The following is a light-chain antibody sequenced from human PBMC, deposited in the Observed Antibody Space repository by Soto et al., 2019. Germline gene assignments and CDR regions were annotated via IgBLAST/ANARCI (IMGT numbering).Light chain of an antibody. Sequence: ELVLTQSPGTLSLSPGERATLSCRASESVSSNLAWYQQKPGQAPRLLIYGASTRATGIPARFSGSGSGTDFTLTISSLEHEDIAVYYCQQRSNWRVTFGGGTKVDIK. V-gene: IGKV3-11*01. CDR3: QQRSNWRVT. J-gene: IGKJ4*01. CDR1: ESVSSN. CDR2: GAS.